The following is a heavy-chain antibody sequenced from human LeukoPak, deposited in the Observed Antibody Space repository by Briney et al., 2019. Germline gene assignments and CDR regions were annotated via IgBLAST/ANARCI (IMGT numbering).Heavy chain of an antibody. D-gene: IGHD5/OR15-5a*01. Sequence: GGSLRLSCAASGFTVSSNYMSWVRQAPGKGLEWVSVIYSGGSTYYADSVKGRFTISRDNSMNTLYLQMNSLRAEDTAVYYCARAVLDYYYMDVWGKGTTVTVSS. J-gene: IGHJ6*03. CDR3: ARAVLDYYYMDV. CDR1: GFTVSSNY. CDR2: IYSGGST. V-gene: IGHV3-66*02.